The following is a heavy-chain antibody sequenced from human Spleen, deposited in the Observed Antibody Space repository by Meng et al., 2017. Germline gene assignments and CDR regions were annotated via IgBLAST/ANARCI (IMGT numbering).Heavy chain of an antibody. CDR1: GFTFSSYA. J-gene: IGHJ4*02. D-gene: IGHD3-10*01. Sequence: GESLKISCAASGFTFSSYAMSWVRQAPGKGLEWVSAISGSGGSTYYADSVKGRFTFSRDNSKNTLYLQMNSLRAEDTAVYYCAKDKDYYDSGSKVFDFWGQGTLVTVSS. V-gene: IGHV3-23*01. CDR2: ISGSGGST. CDR3: AKDKDYYDSGSKVFDF.